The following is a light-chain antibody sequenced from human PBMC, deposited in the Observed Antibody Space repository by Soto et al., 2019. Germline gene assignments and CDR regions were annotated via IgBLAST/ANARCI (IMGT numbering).Light chain of an antibody. CDR1: SSNIGNDY. CDR3: GAWDRSLSAYV. V-gene: IGLV1-51*01. Sequence: QSVLTQPPSVSAAPGQTVTISCSGSSSNIGNDYVSWYQQFPGTAPKLLVYDNNKRPSGIPDRFSASRSGTSATLGITGLQTGDEAAYYCGAWDRSLSAYVFGTATKLTVL. J-gene: IGLJ1*01. CDR2: DNN.